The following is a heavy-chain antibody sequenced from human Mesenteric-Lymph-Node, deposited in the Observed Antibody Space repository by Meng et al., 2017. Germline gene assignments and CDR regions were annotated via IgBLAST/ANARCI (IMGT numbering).Heavy chain of an antibody. CDR1: GFTFSNFV. Sequence: GESLKISCAASGFTFSNFVISWVRQAPGKGLEWVSAISNSVGITYYADSVKGRFTISRDNSKYTLYLHMSSLRAEDTALYFCAKGPVTWEEASGNYYYYYTMDVWGQGTTVTVSS. J-gene: IGHJ6*02. V-gene: IGHV3-23*01. CDR3: AKGPVTWEEASGNYYYYYTMDV. D-gene: IGHD1-26*01. CDR2: ISNSVGIT.